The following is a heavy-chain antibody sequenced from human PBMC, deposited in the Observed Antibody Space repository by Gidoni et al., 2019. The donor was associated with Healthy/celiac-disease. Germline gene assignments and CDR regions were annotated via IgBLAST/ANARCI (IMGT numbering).Heavy chain of an antibody. D-gene: IGHD1-26*01. CDR3: AKGRVGATTAKFDY. J-gene: IGHJ4*02. V-gene: IGHV3-23*01. CDR2: ISGSGGST. Sequence: EVQLLESGGGLVTPGGSLQLCCAAAGFTLRSYAMSGVRQDPGKGLEWVAAISGSGGSTYYADSVKGRFTISRDNSKNTLYLQMNSLGAEDTAVYYCAKGRVGATTAKFDYWGQGTLVTVSS. CDR1: GFTLRSYA.